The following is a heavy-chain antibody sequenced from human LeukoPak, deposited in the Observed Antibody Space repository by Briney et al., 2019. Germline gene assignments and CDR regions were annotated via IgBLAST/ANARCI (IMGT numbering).Heavy chain of an antibody. CDR1: GFTFSSYS. CDR3: ARLARLTGYLY. Sequence: GGSLRLSCAASGFTFSSYSMNWVRQAPGKGLEWVSSISSSSSYIYYADSVKGRFPISRDNAKNSLYLQMNSLRAEDTAVYYCARLARLTGYLYWGQGTLVTVSS. J-gene: IGHJ4*02. V-gene: IGHV3-21*01. CDR2: ISSSSSYI. D-gene: IGHD3-9*01.